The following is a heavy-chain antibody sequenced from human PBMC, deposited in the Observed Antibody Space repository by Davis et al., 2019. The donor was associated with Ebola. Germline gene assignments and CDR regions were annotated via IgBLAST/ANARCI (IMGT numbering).Heavy chain of an antibody. CDR2: IKQDGSEK. J-gene: IGHJ5*02. CDR1: GFSFSSYW. Sequence: PGGSLRLSCAASGFSFSSYWMSWVRQAPGKGLEWVANIKQDGSEKYYVDSVEGRFTISRDNAKNSLYLQMNSLRAEDTAVYYCARDRILSRGWLDPWGQGTLVTVSS. CDR3: ARDRILSRGWLDP. V-gene: IGHV3-7*03. D-gene: IGHD2/OR15-2a*01.